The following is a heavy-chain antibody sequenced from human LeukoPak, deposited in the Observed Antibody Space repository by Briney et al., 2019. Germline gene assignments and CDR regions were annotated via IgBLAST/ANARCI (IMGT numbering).Heavy chain of an antibody. CDR3: ARGSPAAPLDY. CDR2: IYYSGST. CDR1: GGSISNYY. D-gene: IGHD6-25*01. J-gene: IGHJ4*02. V-gene: IGHV4-59*01. Sequence: SETLSLTCTVSGGSISNYYWSWIRQPPGKGLEWIGYIYYSGSTNYNPSLKSRVTISVDTSKNQFSLKLSSVTAADTAVYYCARGSPAAPLDYWGQGTLVTVSS.